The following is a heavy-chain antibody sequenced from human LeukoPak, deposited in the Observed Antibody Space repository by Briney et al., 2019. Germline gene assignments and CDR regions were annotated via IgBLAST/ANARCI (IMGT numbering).Heavy chain of an antibody. CDR2: ISYDGSNE. CDR3: AKTLWGLTLLSSDH. J-gene: IGHJ4*02. D-gene: IGHD3-16*01. Sequence: GGSLRLSCAASGFTFSSYVMHWVRQAPGKGLEWVAIISYDGSNEYYADSVKGRFTISRDNSKNTLYLQMNSLRADDTAVYFCAKTLWGLTLLSSDHWGQGTLVTVSS. V-gene: IGHV3-30*04. CDR1: GFTFSSYV.